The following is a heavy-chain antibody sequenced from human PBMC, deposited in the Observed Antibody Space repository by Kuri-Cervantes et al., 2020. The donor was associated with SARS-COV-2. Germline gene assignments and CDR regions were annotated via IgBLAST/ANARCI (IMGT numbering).Heavy chain of an antibody. CDR1: GGSISSSGHY. CDR2: IYFSGST. J-gene: IGHJ4*02. D-gene: IGHD3-9*01. CDR3: GRQASDWHIDY. Sequence: SETLSLTCSVSGGSISSSGHYWGWVRQPPGKGLEWIGSIYFSGSTYYTPSLKSQVTISVDTSKNQFSLKLTSVTATDTAVYYCGRQASDWHIDYWGQGTLVTVSS. V-gene: IGHV4-39*01.